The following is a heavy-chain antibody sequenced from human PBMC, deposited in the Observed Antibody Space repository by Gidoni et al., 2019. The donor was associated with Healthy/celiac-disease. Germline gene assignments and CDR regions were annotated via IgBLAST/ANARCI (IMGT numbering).Heavy chain of an antibody. CDR2: IIPIFGTA. CDR3: ARDGDYSNYRPPYNWFDP. J-gene: IGHJ5*02. D-gene: IGHD4-4*01. V-gene: IGHV1-69*01. Sequence: QVQLVQSGAEVKMPGSSVKVSCTASGGTFSSYAISWVRQAPGQGLEWKGGIIPIFGTANYAQKFQGRVTITADESTSTAYMELSSLRSEDTAVYYCARDGDYSNYRPPYNWFDPWGQGTLVTVSS. CDR1: GGTFSSYA.